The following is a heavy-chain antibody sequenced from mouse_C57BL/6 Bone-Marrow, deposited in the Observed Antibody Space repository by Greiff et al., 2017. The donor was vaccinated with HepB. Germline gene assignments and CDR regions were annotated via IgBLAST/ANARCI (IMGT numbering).Heavy chain of an antibody. J-gene: IGHJ1*03. Sequence: EVQLQQSVAELVRPGASVKLSCTASGFNIKNTYMHWVKQRPEQGLEWIGRIDPANGNTKYAPKFQGKATITADTSSNTAYLQLSSLTSEDTAISYCASYYGSSYEYFDVWGTGTTVTVSS. CDR2: IDPANGNT. CDR1: GFNIKNTY. D-gene: IGHD1-1*01. CDR3: ASYYGSSYEYFDV. V-gene: IGHV14-3*01.